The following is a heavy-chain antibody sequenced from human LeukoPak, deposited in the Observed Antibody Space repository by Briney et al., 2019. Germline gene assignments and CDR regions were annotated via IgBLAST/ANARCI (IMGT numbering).Heavy chain of an antibody. V-gene: IGHV4-39*01. D-gene: IGHD3-3*01. J-gene: IGHJ4*02. CDR3: ARLGVRLRFLEWLPIDY. CDR1: GGSISSSSYY. CDR2: IYYSGST. Sequence: SETLSLTCTVSGGSISSSSYYWGWIRQPPGKGLEWIGSIYYSGSTYYNPSLKSRVTISVDTSKNQFSLKLSSVTAADTAVYYCARLGVRLRFLEWLPIDYWGQGTPVTVSS.